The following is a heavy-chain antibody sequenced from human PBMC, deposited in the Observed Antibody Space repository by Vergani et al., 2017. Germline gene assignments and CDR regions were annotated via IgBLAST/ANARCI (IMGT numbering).Heavy chain of an antibody. CDR3: ARSLGAAEVFDY. D-gene: IGHD7-27*01. V-gene: IGHV4-34*01. CDR1: GGSFSGYY. J-gene: IGHJ4*02. CDR2: INHSGST. Sequence: QVQLQQWGAGLLKPSETLSLTCAVYGGSFSGYYWSWIRQPPGKGLEWIGEINHSGSTNYNPSLKSRVTISVDTSKNQFSLKLSSVTAADTAVYYCARSLGAAEVFDYWGQGTLVTVSS.